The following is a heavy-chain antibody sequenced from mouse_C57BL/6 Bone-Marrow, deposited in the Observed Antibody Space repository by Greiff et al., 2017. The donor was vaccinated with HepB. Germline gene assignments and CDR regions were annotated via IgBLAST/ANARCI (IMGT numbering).Heavy chain of an antibody. Sequence: VQLQESGAELARPGASVKLSCKASGYTFTSYGISWVKQRTGQGLEWIGEIYPRSGNTYYNEKFKGKATLTADKSSSTAYMELRSLTSEDSAVYFCARVDYGEGAWCAYWGQGTLVTVSA. CDR3: ARVDYGEGAWCAY. J-gene: IGHJ3*01. V-gene: IGHV1-81*01. CDR2: IYPRSGNT. CDR1: GYTFTSYG. D-gene: IGHD2-4*01.